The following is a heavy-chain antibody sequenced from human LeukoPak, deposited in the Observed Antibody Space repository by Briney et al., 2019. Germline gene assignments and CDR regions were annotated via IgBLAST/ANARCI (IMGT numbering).Heavy chain of an antibody. V-gene: IGHV1-2*02. J-gene: IGHJ3*02. CDR1: GFTFSSYW. CDR3: ARVQLGGAEEAFDI. D-gene: IGHD1-1*01. Sequence: PGGSLRLSCAASGFTFSSYWMHWVRQAPGQGLEWMGWINPNSGGTNYAQKFQGRVTMTRDTSISTAYMELSSLRSEDTAVYYCARVQLGGAEEAFDIWGQGTMVTVSS. CDR2: INPNSGGT.